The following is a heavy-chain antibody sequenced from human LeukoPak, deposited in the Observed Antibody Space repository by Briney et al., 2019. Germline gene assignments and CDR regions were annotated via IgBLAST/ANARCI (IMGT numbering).Heavy chain of an antibody. CDR2: INHSGST. D-gene: IGHD2-2*02. J-gene: IGHJ4*02. CDR1: GGSFSGYY. V-gene: IGHV4-34*01. Sequence: PSETLSLTCAVYGGSFSGYYWSWIRQPPGKGLEWIGEINHSGSTNYNPSLKSRVTISVDTSKNQFSLKLSSVTAADTAVYYCATDSGVYCSSTSCHRYWGQGTLVTVSS. CDR3: ATDSGVYCSSTSCHRY.